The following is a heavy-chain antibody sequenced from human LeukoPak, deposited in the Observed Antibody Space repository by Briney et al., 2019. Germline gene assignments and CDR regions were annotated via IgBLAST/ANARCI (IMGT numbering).Heavy chain of an antibody. J-gene: IGHJ4*02. CDR1: GFTFDDYA. CDR2: ISWNSGSI. Sequence: PGGSLRLSCAASGFTFDDYAMHWVRHAPGKGLEWVSGISWNSGSIGYADSVKGRFTISRDNAKNSLYLQMNSLRAEDTALYYCAKGPGSGYSSTRDYYFDYWGQGTLVTVSS. D-gene: IGHD3-10*01. CDR3: AKGPGSGYSSTRDYYFDY. V-gene: IGHV3-9*01.